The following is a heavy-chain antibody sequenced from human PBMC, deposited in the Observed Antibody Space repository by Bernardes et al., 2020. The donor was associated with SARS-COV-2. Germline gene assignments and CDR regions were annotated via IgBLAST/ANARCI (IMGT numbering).Heavy chain of an antibody. CDR3: AREKQQLPRGFDP. D-gene: IGHD6-13*01. CDR1: GGSISSGSYY. V-gene: IGHV4-61*02. CDR2: IYTSGST. J-gene: IGHJ5*02. Sequence: SETLSLTCTVSGGSISSGSYYWSWILQPAGKGLEWIGRIYTSGSTNYNPSLKSRVTISVDTSKNQFSLKLSSVTAADTAVYYCAREKQQLPRGFDPWGQGTLVTVSS.